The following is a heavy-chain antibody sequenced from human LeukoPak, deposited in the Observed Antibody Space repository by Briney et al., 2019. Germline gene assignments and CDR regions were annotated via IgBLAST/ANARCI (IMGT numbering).Heavy chain of an antibody. J-gene: IGHJ3*02. D-gene: IGHD3-22*01. CDR3: ARLLYYYDSSGYYYAPKAFDI. CDR1: GYTFTSYW. CDR2: IYPGDSDT. V-gene: IGHV5-51*01. Sequence: GESLKISCEGSGYTFTSYWIAWVRQMPGKGLEWMGIIYPGDSDTRYSPSFQGQVTISADKSISTAYLQWSSLKASDTAMYYCARLLYYYDSSGYYYAPKAFDIWGQGTMVTVSS.